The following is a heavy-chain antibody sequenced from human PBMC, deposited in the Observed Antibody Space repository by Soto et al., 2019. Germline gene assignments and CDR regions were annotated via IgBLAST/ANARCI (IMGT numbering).Heavy chain of an antibody. CDR1: GGTFSSYA. CDR3: ARTVIEVAANNWFDP. Sequence: GASVKVSCKASGGTFSSYAISWVRQAPGQGLEWMGGIIPIFGTANYAQKFQGRVTITADESTSTAYMELSSLRSEDTAVYYCARTVIEVAANNWFDPWGQGTLGTVSS. J-gene: IGHJ5*02. D-gene: IGHD6-19*01. V-gene: IGHV1-69*13. CDR2: IIPIFGTA.